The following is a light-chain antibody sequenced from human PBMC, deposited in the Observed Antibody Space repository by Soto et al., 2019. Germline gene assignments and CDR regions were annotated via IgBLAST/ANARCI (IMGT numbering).Light chain of an antibody. CDR1: QSVSSNY. CDR3: QQYGSSRWT. J-gene: IGKJ1*01. CDR2: GAS. V-gene: IGKV3-20*01. Sequence: LTQPPGTLSLSPGESSTPACGARQSVSSNYLAGYQQKPGQAPRLLVYGASSRATGIPDRFSGSGSGTDFTLTISRLEPEDFAVYYCQQYGSSRWTFGQGTKVDI.